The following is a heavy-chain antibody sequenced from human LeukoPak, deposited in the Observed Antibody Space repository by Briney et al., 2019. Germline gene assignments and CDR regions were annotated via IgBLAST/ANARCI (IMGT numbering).Heavy chain of an antibody. J-gene: IGHJ4*02. CDR2: ISYDGTNI. Sequence: GGSLRLSCVASGFTFSSYGMHWVRQAPGKGLEWVAVISYDGTNIYYADSVKGRFTISGDKSKNTLCLQMNSLRAEDTAVYYCAKDRGIQLWLADYWGQGTLVTVSS. V-gene: IGHV3-30*18. CDR1: GFTFSSYG. D-gene: IGHD5-18*01. CDR3: AKDRGIQLWLADY.